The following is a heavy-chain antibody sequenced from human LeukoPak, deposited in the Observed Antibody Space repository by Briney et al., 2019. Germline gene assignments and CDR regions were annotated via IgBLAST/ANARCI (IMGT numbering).Heavy chain of an antibody. Sequence: PGGSLRLSCAACGLTFGTFSMKWVRQAPGRGLEYVSAISVDSTSTHYIDSVKGRFTLSRDNSKNALYLQLNRLRAEDTAGYYCVTRLPGRWPFGMWGQGTMVTVSS. J-gene: IGHJ4*02. CDR2: ISVDSTST. CDR3: VTRLPGRWPFGM. CDR1: GLTFGTFS. D-gene: IGHD4-23*01. V-gene: IGHV3-23*01.